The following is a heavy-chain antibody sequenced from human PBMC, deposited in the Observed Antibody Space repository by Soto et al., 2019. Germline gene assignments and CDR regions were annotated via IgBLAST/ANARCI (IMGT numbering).Heavy chain of an antibody. D-gene: IGHD2-21*02. Sequence: SETLSLTCTVSGGSISSYYWSWIRQPPGKGLEWIGYIYYSGSTNYNPSLKSRVTISVDTSKNQFSLKLSSVTAADTAVYYCARAPRFFVGSLVAYCGGDCWGAFDIWGQGTMVTVSS. V-gene: IGHV4-59*01. J-gene: IGHJ3*02. CDR3: ARAPRFFVGSLVAYCGGDCWGAFDI. CDR1: GGSISSYY. CDR2: IYYSGST.